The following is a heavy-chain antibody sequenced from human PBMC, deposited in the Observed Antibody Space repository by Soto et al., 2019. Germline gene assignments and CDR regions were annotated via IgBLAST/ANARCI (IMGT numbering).Heavy chain of an antibody. D-gene: IGHD3-22*01. J-gene: IGHJ1*01. CDR2: IYYSGST. V-gene: IGHV4-30-4*01. CDR3: ARGNYYDSSGYYPPYFQH. CDR1: GGSISSGDYY. Sequence: QVQLQESGPGLVKPSQTLSLTCTVSGGSISSGDYYWSWIRQPPGKGLEWIGYIYYSGSTNYNPSLKSRVTISVDTSKKQFSLRLTSVTAADTAVYYCARGNYYDSSGYYPPYFQHWGQGTLVTVSS.